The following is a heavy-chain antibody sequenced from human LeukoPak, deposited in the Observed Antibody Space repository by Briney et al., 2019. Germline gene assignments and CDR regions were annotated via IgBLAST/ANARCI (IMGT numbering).Heavy chain of an antibody. V-gene: IGHV3-23*01. CDR1: GFTLSRYA. D-gene: IGHD4-17*01. J-gene: IGHJ6*02. Sequence: PGGSLRLSCAASGFTLSRYAVSWVRQAPGKGLEWVSAISGSGGSTYYADSVKGRFTISRDNSKNTLYLQMNSLRAEDTAVYYCAKKDTVTTRALYGMDVWGQGTTVTVSS. CDR3: AKKDTVTTRALYGMDV. CDR2: ISGSGGST.